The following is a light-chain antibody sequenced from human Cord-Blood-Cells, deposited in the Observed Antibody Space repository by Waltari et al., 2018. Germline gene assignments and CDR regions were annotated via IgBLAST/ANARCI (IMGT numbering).Light chain of an antibody. CDR1: SSNIGAGHD. CDR2: GNS. V-gene: IGLV1-40*01. CDR3: QSYDSSLSGWV. Sequence: QSVLTQPPSVSGAPGPRVTIPCTGSSSNIGAGHDVHWYQQPPGTAPKLLIHGNSNRPSGVPDRFSGSKSGTSASLAITGLQAEDEADYYCQSYDSSLSGWVFGGGTKLTVL. J-gene: IGLJ3*02.